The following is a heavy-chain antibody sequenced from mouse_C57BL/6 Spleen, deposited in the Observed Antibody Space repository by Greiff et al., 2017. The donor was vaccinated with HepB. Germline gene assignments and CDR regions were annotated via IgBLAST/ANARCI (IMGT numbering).Heavy chain of an antibody. CDR3: ARDYVKYYAMDY. J-gene: IGHJ4*01. CDR2: IYPGDGDT. V-gene: IGHV1-82*01. Sequence: QVQLKESGPELVKPGASVKISCKASGYAFSSSWMNWVKQRPGKGLEWIGRIYPGDGDTNYNGKFKGKATLTADKSSSTAYMQLSSLTSEDSAVYFCARDYVKYYAMDYWGQGTSVTVSS. CDR1: GYAFSSSW. D-gene: IGHD1-1*01.